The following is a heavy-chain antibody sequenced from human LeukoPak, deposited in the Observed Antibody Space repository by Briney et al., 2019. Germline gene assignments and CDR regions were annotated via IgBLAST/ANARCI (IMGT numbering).Heavy chain of an antibody. CDR1: GYSFISYW. V-gene: IGHV5-51*01. CDR3: ARRDDSSWSFDY. D-gene: IGHD6-13*01. Sequence: PGESLKTSCKGSGYSFISYWIGWVRQMPGKGLGWMGIIYPGDSDTRYSPSFQGQVPISAAKSIITAYLQWSSLKASDTAMYYCARRDDSSWSFDYWGQGTLVTVSS. J-gene: IGHJ4*02. CDR2: IYPGDSDT.